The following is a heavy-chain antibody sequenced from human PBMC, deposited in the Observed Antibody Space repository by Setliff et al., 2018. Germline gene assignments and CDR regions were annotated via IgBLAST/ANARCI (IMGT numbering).Heavy chain of an antibody. J-gene: IGHJ4*02. CDR2: INAGNGNT. CDR3: VTFSSSWDGY. V-gene: IGHV1-3*01. Sequence: GASVKVSCKASGYTFTSYAMHWVRQAPGQRLEWMGWINAGNGNTKYSQKFQGRVTITTDESTSTAYMELSSLRSEDTAVYYCVTFSSSWDGYWGQGTLVTVSS. D-gene: IGHD6-13*01. CDR1: GYTFTSYA.